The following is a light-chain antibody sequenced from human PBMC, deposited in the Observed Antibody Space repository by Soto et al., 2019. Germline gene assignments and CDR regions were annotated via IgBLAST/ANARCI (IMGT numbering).Light chain of an antibody. CDR3: QQYAGSPST. J-gene: IGKJ1*01. CDR2: GAS. Sequence: EIVLTQSPGTLSLSPGERATLSCRDSQTVTSNYLAWYQRKPGQAPRLLIYGASSRATDIPDRFSGSGSGTDFTLTITRLEPEDFAVYFCQQYAGSPSTFGPGTKVEIK. V-gene: IGKV3-20*01. CDR1: QTVTSNY.